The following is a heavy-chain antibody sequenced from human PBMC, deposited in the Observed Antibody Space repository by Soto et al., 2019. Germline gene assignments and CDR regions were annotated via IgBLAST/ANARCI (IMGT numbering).Heavy chain of an antibody. V-gene: IGHV3-30-3*01. J-gene: IGHJ6*02. Sequence: SLRLSCAASGFTFSSYAMHWVRQAPGKGLEWVAVISYDGSNKYYADSVKGRFTISRDNSKNTLYLQMNSLRAEDTAVYYCARVGSGYVSDYYGMDVWGQGTTVTVSS. CDR3: ARVGSGYVSDYYGMDV. D-gene: IGHD5-12*01. CDR1: GFTFSSYA. CDR2: ISYDGSNK.